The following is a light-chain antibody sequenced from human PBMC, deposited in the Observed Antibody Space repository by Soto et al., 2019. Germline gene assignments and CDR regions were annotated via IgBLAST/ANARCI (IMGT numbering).Light chain of an antibody. V-gene: IGLV2-14*01. CDR1: SSDVVGSNY. CDR3: SSYTSSNPLEV. CDR2: EVD. J-gene: IGLJ1*01. Sequence: LIQPASVSGSPGQSITISCTGTSSDVVGSNYVSWYQHHPHRAPKLLTYEVDYRPSGVSNRFSGSKSGNTASLTISGLQAEDEADYYCSSYTSSNPLEVFGFGPKVTVL.